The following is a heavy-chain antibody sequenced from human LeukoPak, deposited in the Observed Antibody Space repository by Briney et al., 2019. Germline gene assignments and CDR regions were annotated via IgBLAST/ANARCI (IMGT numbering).Heavy chain of an antibody. D-gene: IGHD3-22*01. CDR1: GYTLTELS. Sequence: ASVKVSCKVSGYTLTELSMHWVRQAPGKGLEWMGGFDPEDGETIYAQKSQGRVTMTEDTSTDTAYMELSSLRSEDTAVYYCATDKLASWWLLLNWGQGTLVTVSS. CDR2: FDPEDGET. J-gene: IGHJ4*02. V-gene: IGHV1-24*01. CDR3: ATDKLASWWLLLN.